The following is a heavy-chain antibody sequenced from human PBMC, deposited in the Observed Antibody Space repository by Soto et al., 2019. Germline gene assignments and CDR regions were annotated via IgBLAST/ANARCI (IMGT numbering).Heavy chain of an antibody. CDR1: GFTFSSYA. V-gene: IGHV3-23*01. CDR3: AKEGYYDFWSGYYTKKDY. J-gene: IGHJ4*02. D-gene: IGHD3-3*01. Sequence: GGSLRLSCAASGFTFSSYAMSWVRQAPGKGLEWVSAISGSGGSTYYADSVKGRFTISRDNSKNTLYLQMNSLRAEDTAVYYCAKEGYYDFWSGYYTKKDYWGQGTLVTVSS. CDR2: ISGSGGST.